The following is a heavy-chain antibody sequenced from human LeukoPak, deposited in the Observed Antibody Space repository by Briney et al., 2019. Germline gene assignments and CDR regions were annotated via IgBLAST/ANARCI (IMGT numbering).Heavy chain of an antibody. CDR1: GFTFSSYG. CDR2: IWYDGSNK. D-gene: IGHD1-7*01. J-gene: IGHJ4*02. CDR3: ARDDHWNCMLGY. V-gene: IGHV3-33*01. Sequence: SGGSLRLSCAASGFTFSSYGMHWVRQAPGKGLEWVAVIWYDGSNKYYADSVKGRFTISRDNSKNTLYLQMNSLRAEDTAVYYCARDDHWNCMLGYWGQGTLVTVSS.